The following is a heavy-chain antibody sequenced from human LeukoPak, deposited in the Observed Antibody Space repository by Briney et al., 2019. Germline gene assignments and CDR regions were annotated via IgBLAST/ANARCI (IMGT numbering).Heavy chain of an antibody. V-gene: IGHV2-5*02. CDR2: ISRDDDQ. Sequence: SGPTLVKPTQTLTLTCTFSGFSLNTGDVGVRWIRQPPGKALEWLALISRDDDQRYSPSLKNRLTITKDTSKNQVVLTMTNMDPVDTATYYCAHTGSPHGDDWFDPWGQGTLVTVSS. D-gene: IGHD7-27*01. CDR3: AHTGSPHGDDWFDP. J-gene: IGHJ5*02. CDR1: GFSLNTGDVG.